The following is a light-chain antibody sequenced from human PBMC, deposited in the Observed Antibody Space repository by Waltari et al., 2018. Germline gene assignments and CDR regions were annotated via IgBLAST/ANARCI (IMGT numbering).Light chain of an antibody. Sequence: QSVLTQPPSVSEAPRQRVTIPCSVSRSNTTNNAVSSYQQLPGKAPKLLIYYDDLLPSGVSDRFSGSKSGTSASLAISGLQSDDEADYYCAVWDDSLNGVVFGGGTKLTVL. CDR2: YDD. V-gene: IGLV1-36*01. CDR1: RSNTTNNA. J-gene: IGLJ2*01. CDR3: AVWDDSLNGVV.